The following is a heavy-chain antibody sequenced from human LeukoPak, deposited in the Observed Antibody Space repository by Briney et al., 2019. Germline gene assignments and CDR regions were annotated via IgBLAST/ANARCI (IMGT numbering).Heavy chain of an antibody. Sequence: GASVKVPCKASGGTFSSYAISWVRQAPGQGLEWMGGIIPIFGTANYAQKFQGRVTITADESTSTAYMELSSLRSEDTAVYYCARGGGGAQGAFDIWGQGTMVTVSS. J-gene: IGHJ3*02. D-gene: IGHD3-10*01. CDR1: GGTFSSYA. V-gene: IGHV1-69*13. CDR2: IIPIFGTA. CDR3: ARGGGGAQGAFDI.